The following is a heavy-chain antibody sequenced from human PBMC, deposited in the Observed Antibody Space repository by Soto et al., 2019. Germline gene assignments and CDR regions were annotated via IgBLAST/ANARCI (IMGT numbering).Heavy chain of an antibody. D-gene: IGHD3-22*01. CDR1: GGSFSSYY. CDR2: IYYSGST. V-gene: IGHV4-59*01. J-gene: IGHJ6*02. Sequence: SETLSLTCAVYGGSFSSYYWSWIRQPPGKGLEWIGYIYYSGSTNYNPSLKSRVTISVDTSKNQFSLKLSSVTAADTAVYYCARVGYDSSGENYYYYGMYVWGQGTTVTVSS. CDR3: ARVGYDSSGENYYYYGMYV.